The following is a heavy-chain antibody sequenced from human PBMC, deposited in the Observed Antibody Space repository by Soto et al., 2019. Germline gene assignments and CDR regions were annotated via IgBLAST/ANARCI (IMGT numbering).Heavy chain of an antibody. CDR2: ISSSSSYI. CDR3: AVGLYAYDSSGPNYYFDY. J-gene: IGHJ4*02. D-gene: IGHD3-22*01. V-gene: IGHV3-21*01. CDR1: GFTFSSYS. Sequence: EVQLVESGGGLVKPGGSLRLSCAASGFTFSSYSMNWVRQAPGKGLEWVSSISSSSSYIYYADSVKGRFTISRDNAKNSLYLQMNSLRAKDTAVYYCAVGLYAYDSSGPNYYFDYWGQGTLVTVSS.